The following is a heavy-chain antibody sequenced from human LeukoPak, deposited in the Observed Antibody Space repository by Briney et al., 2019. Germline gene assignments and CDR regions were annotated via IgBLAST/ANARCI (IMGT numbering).Heavy chain of an antibody. D-gene: IGHD5-18*01. CDR3: ARDLYSYGTIDT. V-gene: IGHV4-34*01. CDR2: INHSGST. J-gene: IGHJ3*02. CDR1: GGSFSGYY. Sequence: PSETLSLTCAVYGGSFSGYYWSWIRQPPGKGLEWIGEINHSGSTNYNPSLKGRVTISVDTSKNQFSLKLSSVTAADTAVYYCARDLYSYGTIDTWGQGTMVTVSS.